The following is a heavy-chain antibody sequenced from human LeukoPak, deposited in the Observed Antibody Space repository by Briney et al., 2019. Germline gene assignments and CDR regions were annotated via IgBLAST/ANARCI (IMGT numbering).Heavy chain of an antibody. D-gene: IGHD3-22*01. CDR1: GCTFTSYG. CDR3: ARNYYDSSGSYAGFDY. J-gene: IGHJ4*02. V-gene: IGHV1-18*01. Sequence: ASVKVSCKASGCTFTSYGLSWVRQAPGQGLEWMGWISTYSGNTNIAQKFQGRVTMTTDTSTSTVSMELTSLRPDDTAVYYCARNYYDSSGSYAGFDYWGQGTLVTVSS. CDR2: ISTYSGNT.